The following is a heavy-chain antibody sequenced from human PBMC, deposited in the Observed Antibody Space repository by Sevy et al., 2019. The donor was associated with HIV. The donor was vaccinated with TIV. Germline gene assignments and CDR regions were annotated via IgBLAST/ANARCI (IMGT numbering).Heavy chain of an antibody. J-gene: IGHJ5*02. CDR3: ARKVLELPNWFDP. D-gene: IGHD1-7*01. CDR2: INHSGST. CDR1: GGSFSGYY. V-gene: IGHV4-34*01. Sequence: SETLSLTCAVYGGSFSGYYWSWIRQPPGMGLEWIGEINHSGSTNYNPSLKSRVTISVDTSKNQFSLKLSSVTAADTAVYYCARKVLELPNWFDPXGQGTLVTVSS.